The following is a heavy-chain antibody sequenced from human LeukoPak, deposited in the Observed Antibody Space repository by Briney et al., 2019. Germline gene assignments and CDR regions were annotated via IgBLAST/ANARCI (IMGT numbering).Heavy chain of an antibody. D-gene: IGHD3-9*01. Sequence: GGSLRLSCAASGFTFSSYAMTWVRQAPGKGLEWVSVISGSGGTPYYADSVKGRFTISRDNSKNTLYLQMNSLRAEDTAVYYCARALMGYFDWFPFDYWGQGTLVTVSS. CDR3: ARALMGYFDWFPFDY. CDR2: ISGSGGTP. V-gene: IGHV3-23*01. J-gene: IGHJ4*02. CDR1: GFTFSSYA.